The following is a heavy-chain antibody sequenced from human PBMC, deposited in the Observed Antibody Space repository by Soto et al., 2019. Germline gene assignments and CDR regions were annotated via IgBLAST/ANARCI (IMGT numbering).Heavy chain of an antibody. J-gene: IGHJ6*02. CDR1: GGTFSSYA. CDR3: ARKVRDILTGYFYGMDV. D-gene: IGHD3-9*01. CDR2: IIPIFGTA. Sequence: SVKVSCKASGGTFSSYAISWVRQAPGQGLEWMGGIIPIFGTANYAQKFQGRVTITADESTSTAYMELSSLRSEDTAVYYCARKVRDILTGYFYGMDVWGQGTTVTVSS. V-gene: IGHV1-69*13.